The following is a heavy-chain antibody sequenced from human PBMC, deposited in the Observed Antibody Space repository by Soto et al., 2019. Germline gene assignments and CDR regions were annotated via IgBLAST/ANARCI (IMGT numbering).Heavy chain of an antibody. CDR3: ARTLYGDNVDY. CDR2: MNPNSGKT. J-gene: IGHJ4*02. CDR1: GYTFTSYD. D-gene: IGHD4-17*01. Sequence: QVQLVQSGAEVKKPGASLKVSCKASGYTFTSYDINWVRQATGQGLEWMGWMNPNSGKTGYAQKFQGRVTMTRNTYISTDYMELSSLRSEYTAVYYWARTLYGDNVDYWGQGTLVTVSS. V-gene: IGHV1-8*01.